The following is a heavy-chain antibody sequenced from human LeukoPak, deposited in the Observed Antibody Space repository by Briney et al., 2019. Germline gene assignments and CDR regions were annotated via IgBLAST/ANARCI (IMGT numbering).Heavy chain of an antibody. CDR3: ARGRPYYDYVWGSYMAFDI. J-gene: IGHJ3*02. Sequence: ASVKVSCKASGYTFTGYGISWVRQAPGQGLEWMGWISAYNGNTNYAQKFQGRVTMTRNTSISTAYMELSSLRSEDTAVYYCARGRPYYDYVWGSYMAFDIWGQGTMVTVSS. CDR1: GYTFTGYG. V-gene: IGHV1-18*01. D-gene: IGHD3-16*01. CDR2: ISAYNGNT.